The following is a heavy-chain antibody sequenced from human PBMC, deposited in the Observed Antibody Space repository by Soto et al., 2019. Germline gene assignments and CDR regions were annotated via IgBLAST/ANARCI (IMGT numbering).Heavy chain of an antibody. CDR1: GGSISSSSYY. J-gene: IGHJ6*03. Sequence: SETLSLTCTVSGGSISSSSYYWGWIRQPPGKGLEWIGSIYYSGSTYYNPSLKSRVTISVDTSKNQFSLKLSSVTAADTAVYYCARRLRLVNLYYYYYMDVWGKGTTVTVSS. D-gene: IGHD6-19*01. CDR2: IYYSGST. V-gene: IGHV4-39*01. CDR3: ARRLRLVNLYYYYYMDV.